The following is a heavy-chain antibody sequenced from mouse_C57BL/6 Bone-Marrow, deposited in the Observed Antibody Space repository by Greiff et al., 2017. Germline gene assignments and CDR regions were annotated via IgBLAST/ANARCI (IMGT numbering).Heavy chain of an antibody. J-gene: IGHJ4*01. D-gene: IGHD3-2*02. V-gene: IGHV5-9-1*02. CDR1: GYTFSSYA. CDR3: TRETAQALFLYAMDY. CDR2: ISSGGDYI. Sequence: EVKLVESGEGLVKPGGSLKLSCAASGYTFSSYAMSWVSQTPEKRLEWVAYISSGGDYIYYADTVKGRFTISRDNARNTLYLQMSSLKSEDTAMYYCTRETAQALFLYAMDYWGQGTSVTVSS.